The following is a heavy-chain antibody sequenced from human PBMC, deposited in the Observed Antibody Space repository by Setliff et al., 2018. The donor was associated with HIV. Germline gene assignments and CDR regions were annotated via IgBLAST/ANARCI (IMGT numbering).Heavy chain of an antibody. J-gene: IGHJ4*01. CDR2: ISYSGST. CDR1: GGSFSNSYYF. D-gene: IGHD2-15*01. V-gene: IGHV4-39*07. CDR3: ARAVCPSLNCYSFFNY. Sequence: ASETLSLTCNVSGGSFSNSYYFWGWIRQPPGKGLEWIGSISYSGSTYFNPSLTGRVSVSVDTSKSQFSLKLTNVTAADAAVYYCARAVCPSLNCYSFFNYWGHGSLVTVSS.